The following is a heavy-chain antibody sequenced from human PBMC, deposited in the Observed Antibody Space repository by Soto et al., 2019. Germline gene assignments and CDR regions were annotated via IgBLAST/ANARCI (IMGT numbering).Heavy chain of an antibody. V-gene: IGHV1-3*01. J-gene: IGHJ4*02. D-gene: IGHD5-12*01. CDR3: ARAISGYVT. Sequence: QVQLVQSGAEMKKPGASVKLSCKASGITYNTYAIHWVRQAPGQGLEWMGWINAGYGDARSSQNFQGRVTLTRDTSASTVYMDLHSLKFEDTGVYYCARAISGYVTWGQGTLVTVSS. CDR1: GITYNTYA. CDR2: INAGYGDA.